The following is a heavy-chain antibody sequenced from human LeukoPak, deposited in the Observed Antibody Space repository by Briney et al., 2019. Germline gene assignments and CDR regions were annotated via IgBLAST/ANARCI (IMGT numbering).Heavy chain of an antibody. J-gene: IGHJ4*02. V-gene: IGHV3-48*03. CDR1: GFTFSSYA. CDR3: ARGYVWGSYRYID. D-gene: IGHD3-16*02. CDR2: ISSSGSTI. Sequence: GGSLRLSCAASGFTFSSYAMSWVRQAPGKGLEWVSYISSSGSTIYYADSVKGRFTISRDNAKNSLYLQMNSLRAEDTAVYYCARGYVWGSYRYIDWGQGTLVTVSS.